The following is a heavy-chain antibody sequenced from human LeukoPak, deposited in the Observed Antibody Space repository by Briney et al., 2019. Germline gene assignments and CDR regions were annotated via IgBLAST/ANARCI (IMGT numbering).Heavy chain of an antibody. J-gene: IGHJ4*02. CDR3: ARAPGSGWYERYAPDY. Sequence: ASVTVSCTASGYTFTSYYMHWVRQAPGQGLEWMGIINPSGGSTSYAQKFQGRVTLTRDSSTSTVHMELSSLRSEDTAVYFCARAPGSGWYERYAPDYWGQGTLVTVSS. CDR1: GYTFTSYY. V-gene: IGHV1-46*01. D-gene: IGHD6-19*01. CDR2: INPSGGST.